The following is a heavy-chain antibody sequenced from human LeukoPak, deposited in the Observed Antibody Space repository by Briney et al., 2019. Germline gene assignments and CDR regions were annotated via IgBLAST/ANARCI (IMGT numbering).Heavy chain of an antibody. D-gene: IGHD2-2*01. CDR1: GYTFTSYY. CDR3: ARAPRYCSSTSCYDLDY. CDR2: INPSGGST. J-gene: IGHJ4*02. Sequence: ASVKVSCKASGYTFTSYYMHWVRQAPGQGLEWMGIINPSGGSTSYAQKFQGRVTMTRDTSTSTVYMELSSLRSEDTAVYYCARAPRYCSSTSCYDLDYWGQGTLVTVSS. V-gene: IGHV1-46*01.